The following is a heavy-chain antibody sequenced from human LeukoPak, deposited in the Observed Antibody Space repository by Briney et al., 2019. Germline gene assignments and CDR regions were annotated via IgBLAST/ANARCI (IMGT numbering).Heavy chain of an antibody. CDR1: GFTFSSYA. V-gene: IGHV3-33*08. CDR2: IWYDGSNK. Sequence: GGSLRLSCAASGFTFSSYAMSWVRQAPGKGLEWVAVIWYDGSNKYYADSVKGRFTISRDNSKNTLYLQMNSLRAEDTAVYYCAREGIVVVPAARSDYWGQGTLVTVSS. D-gene: IGHD2-2*01. J-gene: IGHJ4*02. CDR3: AREGIVVVPAARSDY.